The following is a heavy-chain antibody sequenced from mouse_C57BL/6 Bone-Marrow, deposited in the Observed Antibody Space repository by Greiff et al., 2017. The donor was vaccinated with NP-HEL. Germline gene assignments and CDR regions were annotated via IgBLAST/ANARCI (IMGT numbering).Heavy chain of an antibody. D-gene: IGHD3-2*02. CDR1: GFSLTSYG. CDR2: IWSGGST. Sequence: VQVVESGPGLVQPSQSLSITCTVSGFSLTSYGVHWVRQSPGKGLEWLGVIWSGGSTDYNAAFISRLSISKDNSKSQVFFKMNSLQADDTAIYYCARPDSSGPAWFAYWGQGTLVTVSA. CDR3: ARPDSSGPAWFAY. V-gene: IGHV2-2*01. J-gene: IGHJ3*01.